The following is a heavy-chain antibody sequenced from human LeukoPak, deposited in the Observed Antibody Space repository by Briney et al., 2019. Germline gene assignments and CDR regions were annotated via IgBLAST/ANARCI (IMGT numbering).Heavy chain of an antibody. CDR1: GYTFTGYY. Sequence: ASVKVSCKASGYTFTGYYMHWVRQAPGQGLEWMGWINPNSGGTNYAQKFQGRVTMTRDTSISTAYMELSRLRSDDTAVYYCARGTTVTTGYFDYWGQGTLVTVSS. CDR3: ARGTTVTTGYFDY. CDR2: INPNSGGT. V-gene: IGHV1-2*02. J-gene: IGHJ4*02. D-gene: IGHD4-11*01.